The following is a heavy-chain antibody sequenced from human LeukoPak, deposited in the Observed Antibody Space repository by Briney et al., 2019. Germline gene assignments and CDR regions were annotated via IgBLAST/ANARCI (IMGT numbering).Heavy chain of an antibody. J-gene: IGHJ4*02. CDR3: ARFDYRLYYFDY. V-gene: IGHV4-59*08. D-gene: IGHD5-12*01. CDR2: IYYSGST. Sequence: SETLSLTCTVSGGSISSYYWSWIRQPPGKGLEWIGYIYYSGSTNYNPSLKSRVTISVDTSKNQFSLKLSSVTAADTAVYYCARFDYRLYYFDYWGQGTLVTVSS. CDR1: GGSISSYY.